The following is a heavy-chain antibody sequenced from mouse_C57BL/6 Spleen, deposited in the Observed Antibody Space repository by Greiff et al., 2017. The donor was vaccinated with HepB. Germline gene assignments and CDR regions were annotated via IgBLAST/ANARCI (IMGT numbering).Heavy chain of an antibody. Sequence: VQLQQSGPELVKPGASVKLSCKASGYTFTSYDINWVKQRPGQGLEWIGWIYPRDGSTKYNEKFKGKATLTVETYSSTAYMELHSLTFEDSAVYVCARSGTTEVAEDAMDYWGQGTSVTVSS. D-gene: IGHD1-1*01. CDR3: ARSGTTEVAEDAMDY. CDR2: IYPRDGST. V-gene: IGHV1-85*01. J-gene: IGHJ4*01. CDR1: GYTFTSYD.